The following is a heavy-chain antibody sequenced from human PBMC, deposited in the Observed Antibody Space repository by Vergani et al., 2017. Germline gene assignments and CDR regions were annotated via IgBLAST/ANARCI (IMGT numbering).Heavy chain of an antibody. CDR1: GYTFTSYD. V-gene: IGHV1-8*01. Sequence: QVQLVQSGAEVKKPGASVKVSCKASGYTFTSYDINWVRQATGKGLEWMGWMNPNSGNTGYAQKFQGRVTMTRNTSISTAYMELSILRSEDTAVYYCARSRSIAVAGSRYYYYGMDVWGQGTTVTVSS. D-gene: IGHD6-19*01. CDR3: ARSRSIAVAGSRYYYYGMDV. J-gene: IGHJ6*02. CDR2: MNPNSGNT.